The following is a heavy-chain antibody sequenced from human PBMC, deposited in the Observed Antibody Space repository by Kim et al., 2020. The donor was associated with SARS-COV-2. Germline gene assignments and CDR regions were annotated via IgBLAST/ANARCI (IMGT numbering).Heavy chain of an antibody. CDR2: IKSKTDGGTT. CDR1: GFTFNNAW. Sequence: GGSLRLSCAASGFTFNNAWMSWVRQAPGKGLEWVGRIKSKTDGGTTDYAAPVKGRFTISRDDSKNTVYLQMNRLKSDDTALYYCATGTSVGGWGQGTRVTVSS. CDR3: ATGTSVGG. D-gene: IGHD1-26*01. J-gene: IGHJ4*02. V-gene: IGHV3-15*01.